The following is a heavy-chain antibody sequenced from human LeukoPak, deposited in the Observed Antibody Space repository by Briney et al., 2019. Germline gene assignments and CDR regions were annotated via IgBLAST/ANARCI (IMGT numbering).Heavy chain of an antibody. CDR3: AREGGSYNCFDH. D-gene: IGHD1-26*01. J-gene: IGHJ5*02. CDR1: GASMSSYY. V-gene: IGHV4-4*07. Sequence: SETLSLTCTVSGASMSSYYWNWIRQPAGKGLEWSGRIYPSGSTDYNPSLKSRDTMSVDTSQTQFSLRLRSVTAADTAVYYCAREGGSYNCFDHWGQGTLFTVSS. CDR2: IYPSGST.